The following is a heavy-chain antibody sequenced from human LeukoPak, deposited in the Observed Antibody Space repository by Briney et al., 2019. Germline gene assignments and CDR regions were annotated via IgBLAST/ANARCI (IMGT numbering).Heavy chain of an antibody. CDR1: GFTFSSYW. V-gene: IGHV3-74*01. D-gene: IGHD2-15*01. CDR2: IISDGSSA. Sequence: AGGSLRLSCAASGFTFSSYWMHWVRQAPGKGLVWVSRIISDGSSATHADSVKGRFTVSRDNAKNMMYLQMNSLRAEDTAVYYCTRDRGYGGMDVWGQGTTVTVSS. J-gene: IGHJ6*02. CDR3: TRDRGYGGMDV.